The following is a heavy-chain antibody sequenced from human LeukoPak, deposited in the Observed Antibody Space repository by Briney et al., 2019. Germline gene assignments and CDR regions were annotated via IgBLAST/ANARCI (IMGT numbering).Heavy chain of an antibody. CDR1: GGSFSGYY. J-gene: IGHJ6*04. CDR3: ARSSPTPYYGMDV. CDR2: INHSGST. Sequence: SETLSLTCAVYGGSFSGYYWSWIRQPPGKGLEWIGEINHSGSTNYNPSLKSRVTISVDTSKNQFSLKLSSVTAADTAVYYCARSSPTPYYGMDVWGKGTTVTVSS. D-gene: IGHD1-26*01. V-gene: IGHV4-34*01.